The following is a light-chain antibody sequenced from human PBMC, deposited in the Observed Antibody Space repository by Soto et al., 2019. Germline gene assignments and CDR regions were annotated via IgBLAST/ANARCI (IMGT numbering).Light chain of an antibody. CDR1: QSVSSSY. V-gene: IGKV3-20*01. Sequence: EIVLTQSPGTLSLSPGERATLSCRSSQSVSSSYLAWYQQNPGKAPRLLIYGASSRATGIPDRFSGSGSGTDFTLTISRLEPEDFAVYYCQQYGSSPTFGQGTKVEIK. CDR3: QQYGSSPT. CDR2: GAS. J-gene: IGKJ1*01.